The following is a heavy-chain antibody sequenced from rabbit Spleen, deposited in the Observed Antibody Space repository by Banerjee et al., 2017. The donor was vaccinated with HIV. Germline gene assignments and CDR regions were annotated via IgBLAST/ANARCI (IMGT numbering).Heavy chain of an antibody. Sequence: QSLEESGGDLVKPGASLTLTCTASGFTISTNYWICWVRQAPGKGLEWIACIYGGSSGSTYYASWAKDRFTISKTSSTTVTLQMTSLTAADTATYFCARDSGTSFSTYGMDLWGQGTLVTVS. J-gene: IGHJ6*01. CDR1: GFTISTNYW. V-gene: IGHV1S40*01. D-gene: IGHD8-1*01. CDR3: ARDSGTSFSTYGMDL. CDR2: IYGGSSGST.